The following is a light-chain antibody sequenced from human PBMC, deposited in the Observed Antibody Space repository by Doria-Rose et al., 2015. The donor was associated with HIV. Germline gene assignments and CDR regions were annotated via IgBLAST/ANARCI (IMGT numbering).Light chain of an antibody. CDR1: SSDVGGFGY. CDR2: DVS. Sequence: ALTISCTGTSSDVGGFGYVSWYQQHPGKAPKLMIYDVSNRPSGVSNRFSGSKSGDTASLIISGLQAEDEADYYCNSYTASSTHNYVFGTGTKVTGL. V-gene: IGLV2-14*03. CDR3: NSYTASSTHNYV. J-gene: IGLJ1*01.